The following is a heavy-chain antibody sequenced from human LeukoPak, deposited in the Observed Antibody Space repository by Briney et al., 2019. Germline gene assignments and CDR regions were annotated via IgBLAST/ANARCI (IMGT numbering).Heavy chain of an antibody. CDR2: IYYSGST. CDR1: GGSISSYY. D-gene: IGHD3-10*01. Sequence: WETLSLTCTVSGGSISSYYWSWIRQPPGKGLEWIGYIYYSGSTNYNPSLKSRVTTSVDTSKNQFSLKLSSVTAADTAVYYCARHFRPDYFDYWGQGTLVTVSS. CDR3: ARHFRPDYFDY. V-gene: IGHV4-59*08. J-gene: IGHJ4*02.